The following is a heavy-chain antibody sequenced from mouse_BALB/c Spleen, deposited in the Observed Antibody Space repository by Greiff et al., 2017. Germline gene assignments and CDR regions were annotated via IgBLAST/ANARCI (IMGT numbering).Heavy chain of an antibody. CDR2: ISSGGSYT. Sequence: EVHLVESGGDLVKPGGSLKLSCAASGFTFSSYGMSWVRQTPDKRLEWVATISSGGSYTYYPDSVKGRFTISRDNAKNTLYLQMSSLKSEDTAMYYCARQMVYGNYAYWYFDVWGAGTTVTVSS. CDR3: ARQMVYGNYAYWYFDV. V-gene: IGHV5-6*01. J-gene: IGHJ1*01. D-gene: IGHD2-1*01. CDR1: GFTFSSYG.